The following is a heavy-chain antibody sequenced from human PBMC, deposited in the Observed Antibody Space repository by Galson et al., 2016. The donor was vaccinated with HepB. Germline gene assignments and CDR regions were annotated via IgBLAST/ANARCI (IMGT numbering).Heavy chain of an antibody. CDR2: IYYSGST. CDR1: GGSISTYY. V-gene: IGHV4-59*01. CDR3: ARDSAGSFDL. Sequence: LTCTVSGGSISTYYWNWIRQPPGKGLEWIGYIYYSGSTNYNPSLKSRVTLSVDTSKNQFSLKLTSVTAADTAVYYCARDSAGSFDLWGRGTLVTVSS. D-gene: IGHD3-10*01. J-gene: IGHJ2*01.